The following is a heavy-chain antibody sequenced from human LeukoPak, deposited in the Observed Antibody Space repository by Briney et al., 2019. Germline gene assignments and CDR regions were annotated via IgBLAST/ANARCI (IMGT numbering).Heavy chain of an antibody. Sequence: GASVKVSCKASGYTFTGYYMHWVRQAPGQGLEWMGIINPSGGSTSYAQKFQGRVTMTRDTSTSTVYMELSSLRSEDTAVYYCARCFPGFWSPRQWFDPWGQGTLVTVSS. CDR1: GYTFTGYY. J-gene: IGHJ5*02. D-gene: IGHD3-3*01. V-gene: IGHV1-46*01. CDR2: INPSGGST. CDR3: ARCFPGFWSPRQWFDP.